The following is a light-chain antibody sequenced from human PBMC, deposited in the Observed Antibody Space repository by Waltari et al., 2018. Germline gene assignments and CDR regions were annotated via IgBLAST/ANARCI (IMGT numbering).Light chain of an antibody. CDR1: QTVLYSSNNKNY. CDR2: WAS. J-gene: IGKJ5*01. Sequence: DTVMTQSPDSLAVSLGERVTINCNSSQTVLYSSNNKNYLAWYQHKPGQPPKLLICWASTRESGVPDRISGSGSGTDFAHTCSSLQAEDVAAYYCQQYHSSPVTFGQGTRLEIK. CDR3: QQYHSSPVT. V-gene: IGKV4-1*01.